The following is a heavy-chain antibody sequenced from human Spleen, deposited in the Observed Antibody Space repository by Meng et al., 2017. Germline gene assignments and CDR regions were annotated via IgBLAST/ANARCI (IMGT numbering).Heavy chain of an antibody. D-gene: IGHD4-17*01. V-gene: IGHV4-34*01. J-gene: IGHJ4*02. Sequence: VLIHHVVPCLLKPSLAPSCPCAFCGVSFSGYYWDWIRWPPGTGLEWIGEINHSGSTNYNQSLKSRVTISADTSKNQFSLKLSSVTAADTAVYYCAREPNYGDYGGGFDYWGQGTLVTVSS. CDR3: AREPNYGDYGGGFDY. CDR2: INHSGST. CDR1: GVSFSGYY.